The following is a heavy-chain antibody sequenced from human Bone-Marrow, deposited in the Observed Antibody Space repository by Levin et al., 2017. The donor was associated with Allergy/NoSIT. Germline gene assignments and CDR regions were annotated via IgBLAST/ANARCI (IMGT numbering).Heavy chain of an antibody. J-gene: IGHJ4*02. V-gene: IGHV3-53*01. Sequence: GGSLRLSCAASGFTVINNYMSWVRQAPGKGLEGVAVTYSGGKTYYADSVKGRFTISRDNSNNTLYLQMNSLRAEDTAMYYCARAPSPGANWGQGTLVTVSS. D-gene: IGHD2-8*02. CDR1: GFTVINNY. CDR2: TYSGGKT. CDR3: ARAPSPGAN.